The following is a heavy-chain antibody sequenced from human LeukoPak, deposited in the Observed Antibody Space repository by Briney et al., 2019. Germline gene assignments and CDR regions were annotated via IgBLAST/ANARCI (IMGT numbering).Heavy chain of an antibody. D-gene: IGHD4-23*01. V-gene: IGHV4-39*01. CDR1: GGSISSSSYF. CDR2: IYYSKST. J-gene: IGHJ4*02. CDR3: ARRGSTVVTGFDS. Sequence: SETLSLTCTVSGGSISSSSYFWDWIRQPPGRGLEWIGNIYYSKSTYYNPSLKSRVTISIDTSKNQFSLKLSSVTAADTAVYYCARRGSTVVTGFDSWGQGTLVTVSS.